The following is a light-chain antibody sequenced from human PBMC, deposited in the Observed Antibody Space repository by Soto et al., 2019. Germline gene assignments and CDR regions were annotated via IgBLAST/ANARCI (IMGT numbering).Light chain of an antibody. CDR1: ETIGSW. Sequence: DIQMTQSPSTLSASVGDRVTITCRASETIGSWLAWYQQKPGKAPKLLIYEVSRLESGVPSRFSGSGSGTEFTLTISSLQPDDSATYYCQQYNSYWTFGQGTKVEI. J-gene: IGKJ1*01. V-gene: IGKV1-5*03. CDR3: QQYNSYWT. CDR2: EVS.